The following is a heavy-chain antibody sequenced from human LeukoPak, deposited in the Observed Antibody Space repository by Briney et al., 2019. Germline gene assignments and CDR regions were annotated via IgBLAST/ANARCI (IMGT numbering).Heavy chain of an antibody. J-gene: IGHJ3*02. Sequence: PSETLSLTCTVSGGSISSGDYYWSWTRQPPGKGLEWIGYIYYSGSTYYNPSLQSRVTISVDTSKNHFSLRLGSVTAADTAVYARRSALLVRGAFDIWGQGTVVTVSS. CDR2: IYYSGST. V-gene: IGHV4-30-4*01. D-gene: IGHD6-6*01. CDR1: GGSISSGDYY. CDR3: RSALLVRGAFDI.